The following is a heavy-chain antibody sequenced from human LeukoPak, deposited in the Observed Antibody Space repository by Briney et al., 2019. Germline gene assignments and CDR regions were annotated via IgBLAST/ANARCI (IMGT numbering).Heavy chain of an antibody. CDR2: IIPIFGTA. Sequence: SVKVSCKASGGTFISYAISWVRQAPGQGLEWMGGIIPIFGTANYAQKFQGRVTITADESTSTAYMELSSLRSEDTAVYYCASLPYGAAAGTFYVDWGQGTLVTVSS. CDR1: GGTFISYA. CDR3: ASLPYGAAAGTFYVD. J-gene: IGHJ4*02. V-gene: IGHV1-69*13. D-gene: IGHD6-13*01.